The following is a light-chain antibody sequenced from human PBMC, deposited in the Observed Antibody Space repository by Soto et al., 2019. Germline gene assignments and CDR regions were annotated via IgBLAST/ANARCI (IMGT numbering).Light chain of an antibody. CDR1: ESVLDY. V-gene: IGKV3-15*01. J-gene: IGKJ1*01. CDR3: QQSYKWPQWT. Sequence: EIVLTQSPATLSAYPWERANLSCRASESVLDYLAWFQQRPGQSPRLLIYGPANRATGIPGRFRGSGSGTEFTLTITSLQSEDFAVYYCQQSYKWPQWTIGPGTKVDIK. CDR2: GPA.